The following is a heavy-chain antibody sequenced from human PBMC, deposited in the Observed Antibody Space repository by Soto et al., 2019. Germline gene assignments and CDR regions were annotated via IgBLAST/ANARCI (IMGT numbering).Heavy chain of an antibody. V-gene: IGHV3-11*05. J-gene: IGHJ4*02. D-gene: IGHD2-2*01. CDR3: ASLVVPAYLRDY. CDR2: ISSSSSYT. Sequence: QVQLVESGGGLVKPGGSLRLSCAASGFTFSDYYMSWIRQAPGKGLEWVSYISSSSSYTNYADSVKGRFTISRDNAKNSLYLQMNSLRAEDTAVYYCASLVVPAYLRDYWGQGTLVTVSS. CDR1: GFTFSDYY.